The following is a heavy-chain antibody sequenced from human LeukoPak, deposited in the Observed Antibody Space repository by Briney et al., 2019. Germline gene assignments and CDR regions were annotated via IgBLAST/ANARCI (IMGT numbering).Heavy chain of an antibody. J-gene: IGHJ4*02. CDR1: GFSFSSYE. CDR3: ARSNLFRGGGFYY. D-gene: IGHD2-21*01. CDR2: IRTSDNTM. V-gene: IGHV3-48*03. Sequence: PGGSLRLSCAVSGFSFSSYEMNWVRQAPGKGLEWVSYIRTSDNTMYYADSVKGRFTISSDNAENSLFLHMYSLRGEDTAVYYCARSNLFRGGGFYYWGQGTLVTVSS.